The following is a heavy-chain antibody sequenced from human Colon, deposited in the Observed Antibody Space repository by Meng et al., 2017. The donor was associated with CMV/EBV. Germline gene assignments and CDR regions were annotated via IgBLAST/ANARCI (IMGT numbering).Heavy chain of an antibody. CDR3: AREHSSGWYYFDY. CDR2: ISSSGSTI. J-gene: IGHJ4*02. Sequence: GESLKISCAASGFTFSDYYMSWIRQAPGKGLEWVSYISSSGSTIYYADSVKGRCTISRDNAKNSLYLQMNSLRAEDTAVYYCAREHSSGWYYFDYWGQGTLVTVSS. CDR1: GFTFSDYY. V-gene: IGHV3-11*01. D-gene: IGHD6-19*01.